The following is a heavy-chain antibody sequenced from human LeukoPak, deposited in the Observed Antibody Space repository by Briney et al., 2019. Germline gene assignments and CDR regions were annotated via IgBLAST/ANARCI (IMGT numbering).Heavy chain of an antibody. V-gene: IGHV1-2*02. D-gene: IGHD3-22*01. J-gene: IGHJ4*02. CDR2: INPNSSGT. CDR3: ARGAYDSRVEGDY. CDR1: GYTFTAYY. Sequence: ASVKVSCKASGYTFTAYYMHWVRQAPGQGLEWMGWINPNSSGTNYAQKFQGRVTMTRDTSISTAYMELSRLRSDDTAVYYCARGAYDSRVEGDYWGQGTLVTVSS.